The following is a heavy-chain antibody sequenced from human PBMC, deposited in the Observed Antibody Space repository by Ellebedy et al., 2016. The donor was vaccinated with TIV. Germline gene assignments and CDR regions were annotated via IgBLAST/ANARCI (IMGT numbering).Heavy chain of an antibody. Sequence: SETLSLTXAVYGGSFSGHYWIWIRQFPGKGLEWIGEINHSGSTNYNPSLKSRVTLSVDTSKNQFSLKLISVTAADMAVYYCARGRRYYDSSGYYLDYWGQGTKVTVSS. J-gene: IGHJ4*02. V-gene: IGHV4-34*01. CDR2: INHSGST. CDR1: GGSFSGHY. CDR3: ARGRRYYDSSGYYLDY. D-gene: IGHD3-22*01.